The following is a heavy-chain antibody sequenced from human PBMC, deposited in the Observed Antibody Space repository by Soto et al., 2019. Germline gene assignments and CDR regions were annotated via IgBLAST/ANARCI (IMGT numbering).Heavy chain of an antibody. J-gene: IGHJ3*02. D-gene: IGHD4-4*01. V-gene: IGHV1-18*01. CDR2: ISAYNGNT. CDR1: GYTFTSYG. CDR3: AIMTTVTGAFDI. Sequence: ASVKVSCKASGYTFTSYGISWVRQAPGQGLEWMGWISAYNGNTNYAQKLQGRVTMTTDTSISTAYMELSRLRSDDTAVYYCAIMTTVTGAFDIWGQGTMVTVSS.